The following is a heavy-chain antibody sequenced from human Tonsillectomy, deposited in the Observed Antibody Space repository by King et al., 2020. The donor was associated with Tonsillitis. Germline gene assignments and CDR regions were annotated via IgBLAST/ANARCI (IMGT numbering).Heavy chain of an antibody. CDR3: ARDYDYVWGSYRNDDAFDI. J-gene: IGHJ3*02. CDR1: GGSINSGDYY. CDR2: IHYSGST. Sequence: VQLQESGPGLVKPSQTLSLTCTVSGGSINSGDYYWSWIRQPPGKGLEWIGYIHYSGSTYYNPSLKSRVIISVDTSKNQFSLKLSSVTAADTAVYYCARDYDYVWGSYRNDDAFDIWGQGTMVTVSS. V-gene: IGHV4-30-4*01. D-gene: IGHD3-16*02.